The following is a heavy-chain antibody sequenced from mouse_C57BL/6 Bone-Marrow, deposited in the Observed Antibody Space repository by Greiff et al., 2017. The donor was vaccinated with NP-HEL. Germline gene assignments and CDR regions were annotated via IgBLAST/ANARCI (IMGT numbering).Heavy chain of an antibody. CDR1: GYTFTSYG. J-gene: IGHJ3*01. CDR3: ARNWVWVAY. D-gene: IGHD4-1*01. CDR2: IYPRSGNT. V-gene: IGHV1-81*01. Sequence: VQLQQSGAELARPGASVKLSCKASGYTFTSYGISWVKQRTGQGLEWIGEIYPRSGNTYYNEKFKGKATLTADKSSSTAYMELRSLTSEDSAVYFCARNWVWVAYWGQGTLVTVSA.